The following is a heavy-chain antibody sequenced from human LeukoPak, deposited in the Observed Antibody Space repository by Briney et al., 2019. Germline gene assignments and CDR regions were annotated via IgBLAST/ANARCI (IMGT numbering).Heavy chain of an antibody. CDR1: GGSISGGVYH. CDR2: IYYTGAT. CDR3: ARDIPSGYHDH. V-gene: IGHV4-39*07. D-gene: IGHD3-3*01. Sequence: SETLSLTCTVSGGSISGGVYHWGWIRQPPGEGLEWIASIYYTGATYYNPSLRSRVAISLDTSKNQFSLKMESVTAADTAIYYCARDIPSGYHDHWGPGTLVTVSS. J-gene: IGHJ5*02.